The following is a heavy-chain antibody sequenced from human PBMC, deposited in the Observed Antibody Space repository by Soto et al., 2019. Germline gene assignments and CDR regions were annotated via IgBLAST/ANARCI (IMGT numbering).Heavy chain of an antibody. CDR3: ARGGYYYGSGSYYKTLRQYYFDY. J-gene: IGHJ4*02. CDR2: INHSGST. CDR1: GGSLSGYY. D-gene: IGHD3-10*01. V-gene: IGHV4-34*01. Sequence: SETLSLTCAVYGGSLSGYYWSWIRQPPGKGLEWIGEINHSGSTNYNPSLKSRVTIPVDTSKNQFSLKLSSVTAADTAVYYCARGGYYYGSGSYYKTLRQYYFDYWGQGTLVTVSS.